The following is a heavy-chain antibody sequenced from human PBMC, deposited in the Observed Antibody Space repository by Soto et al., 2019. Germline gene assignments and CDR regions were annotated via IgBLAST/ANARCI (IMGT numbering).Heavy chain of an antibody. V-gene: IGHV3-23*01. D-gene: IGHD6-19*01. CDR3: AKGVAVAGTFDYYYYYGMDV. CDR1: GFTFSSYA. CDR2: ISGSGGST. Sequence: GGSLRLSCAASGFTFSSYAMSWVRQAPGKGLEWVSAISGSGGSTYYADSVKGRFTISRDNSKNTLYLQMNSLRAEDTAVYYCAKGVAVAGTFDYYYYYGMDVWGQGTTVTVSS. J-gene: IGHJ6*02.